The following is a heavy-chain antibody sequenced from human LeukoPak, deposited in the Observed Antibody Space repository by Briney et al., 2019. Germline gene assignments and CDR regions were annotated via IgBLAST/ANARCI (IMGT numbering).Heavy chain of an antibody. D-gene: IGHD2-2*01. V-gene: IGHV3-21*01. CDR2: ISSSSSYI. Sequence: GGSLRLSCAASGFTFSSYEMNWVRQAPGKGLEWVSSISSSSSYIYYADSVKGRFTISRDNAKNSLYLQMNSLRAEDTAVYYCARETDIVVVPAATFIDPWGQGTLVTVSS. CDR1: GFTFSSYE. CDR3: ARETDIVVVPAATFIDP. J-gene: IGHJ5*02.